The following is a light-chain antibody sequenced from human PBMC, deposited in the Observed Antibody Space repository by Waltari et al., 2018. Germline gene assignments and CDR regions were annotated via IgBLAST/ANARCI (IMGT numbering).Light chain of an antibody. J-gene: IGKJ4*01. CDR1: QSINTY. V-gene: IGKV1-39*01. Sequence: DIQMTQSPSSLSASVGDRVTITCRASQSINTYLNWYQQRPGKAPKLLIYAASSLQSGVPSRFSGSGSETDFTLTISSLQPEDFATYYCQQCYTTPPRTFGGGTRVEIK. CDR2: AAS. CDR3: QQCYTTPPRT.